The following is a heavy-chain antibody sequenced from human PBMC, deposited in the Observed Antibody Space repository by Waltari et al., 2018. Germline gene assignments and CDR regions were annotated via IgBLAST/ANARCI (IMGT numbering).Heavy chain of an antibody. Sequence: EVQLVESGGGLVQPGGSLRLSCAASGFPFSDHDLDWGRQAPGKGLEGVGPSRNKAYRYTTEYAASVKGRFTISRDDSSLYLQMNSLKTEDTAIYYCARDLDGDSNLDYWGQGTLVTVSS. CDR2: SRNKAYRYTT. CDR1: GFPFSDHD. CDR3: ARDLDGDSNLDY. V-gene: IGHV3-72*01. D-gene: IGHD2-21*02. J-gene: IGHJ4*02.